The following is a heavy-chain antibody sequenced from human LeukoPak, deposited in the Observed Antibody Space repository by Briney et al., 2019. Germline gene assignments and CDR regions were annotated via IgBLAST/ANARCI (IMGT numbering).Heavy chain of an antibody. CDR3: ARGLDPVDDAFDI. Sequence: PGGSLRLSCAASGFTFSSYWMSWVRQAPGKGLEWVANIKQDGSEKYYVDSVKGRFTISRDNAKNSLYLQMNSLRAEDTAVYYCARGLDPVDDAFDIWGQGTMVTVSS. CDR1: GFTFSSYW. J-gene: IGHJ3*02. CDR2: IKQDGSEK. D-gene: IGHD5-12*01. V-gene: IGHV3-7*01.